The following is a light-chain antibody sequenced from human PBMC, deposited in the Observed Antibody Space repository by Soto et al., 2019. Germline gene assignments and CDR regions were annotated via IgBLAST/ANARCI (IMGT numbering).Light chain of an antibody. J-gene: IGKJ4*02. Sequence: SQISDAPSTLSRTKTDSVTIYDRASQAISNWLAWYQQKPGKVPKLLIYAASTLKRGVPSRFSGSGSGTDFTLTISSLQPEDVATYYCQQCAGYSFAFGGGTKVDI. CDR2: AAS. CDR1: QAISNW. CDR3: QQCAGYSFA. V-gene: IGKV1-5*01.